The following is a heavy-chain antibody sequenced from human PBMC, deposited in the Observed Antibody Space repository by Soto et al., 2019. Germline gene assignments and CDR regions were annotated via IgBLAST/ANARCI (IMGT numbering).Heavy chain of an antibody. V-gene: IGHV3-23*01. Sequence: GGSLRLSCAASGFTFSSYAMSWVRQAPGKGLEWVSAISGSGGSTYYADSVKGRFTISRDNSKNTLYLQMNSLRAEDTAVYYCAKSAAMVISDRMSYDYYYYMDVWGKGTTVTVSS. CDR3: AKSAAMVISDRMSYDYYYYMDV. J-gene: IGHJ6*03. D-gene: IGHD5-18*01. CDR1: GFTFSSYA. CDR2: ISGSGGST.